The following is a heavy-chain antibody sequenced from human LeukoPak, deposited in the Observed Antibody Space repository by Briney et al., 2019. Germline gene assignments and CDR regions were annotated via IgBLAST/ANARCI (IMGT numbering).Heavy chain of an antibody. J-gene: IGHJ4*02. D-gene: IGHD2-2*01. CDR2: IYYSGST. V-gene: IGHV4-59*06. Sequence: SETLTLTCVVSGGSISTYYWSWIRQPPGKGLEWIGYIYYSGSTYYNPSLKSRVTISVDTSKNQFSLKLSSVTAADTAVYYCASSRSSTSFDYWGQGTLVTVSS. CDR1: GGSISTYY. CDR3: ASSRSSTSFDY.